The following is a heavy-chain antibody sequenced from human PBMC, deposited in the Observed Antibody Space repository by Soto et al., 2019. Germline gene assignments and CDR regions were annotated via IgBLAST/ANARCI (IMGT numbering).Heavy chain of an antibody. D-gene: IGHD3-16*02. V-gene: IGHV1-69*04. CDR3: ARDLGQHLGELSTPYYFDY. J-gene: IGHJ4*02. CDR1: GGTFSSYT. CDR2: IIPILGIA. Sequence: SVKVSCKASGGTFSSYTISWVRQAPGQGLEWMGRIIPILGIANYAQKFQGRVTITADKSTSTAYMELSSLGSEDTAVCYCARDLGQHLGELSTPYYFDYWGQGTLVTVSS.